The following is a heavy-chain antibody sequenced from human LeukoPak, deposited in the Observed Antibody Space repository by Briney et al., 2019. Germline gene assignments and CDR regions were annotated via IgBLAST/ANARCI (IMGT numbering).Heavy chain of an antibody. J-gene: IGHJ4*02. CDR2: IDSSTSTI. Sequence: GGSLRLSCAASGFIFSSYSMNWVRQAPGKGLEWVSYIDSSTSTIYYADSVKGRFTISRDNAKNSLYLQMNSLRAEDTAVYYCARPSFDYWGQGTLVTVSS. CDR3: ARPSFDY. CDR1: GFIFSSYS. V-gene: IGHV3-48*01.